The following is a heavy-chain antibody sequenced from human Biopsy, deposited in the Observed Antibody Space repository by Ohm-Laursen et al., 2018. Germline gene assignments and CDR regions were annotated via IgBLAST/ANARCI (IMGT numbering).Heavy chain of an antibody. D-gene: IGHD5-24*01. J-gene: IGHJ4*02. CDR3: AKDWLQSWYFDH. V-gene: IGHV3-30*18. CDR2: ISGDGNDQ. Sequence: SLRLPCTASGFTFSNFGIHWIRQAPGKGLEWVALISGDGNDQFYAESAKGRFTVSRDNSKNTVDLQMNNLKTEDAAVYYCAKDWLQSWYFDHWGQGTLVTVSS. CDR1: GFTFSNFG.